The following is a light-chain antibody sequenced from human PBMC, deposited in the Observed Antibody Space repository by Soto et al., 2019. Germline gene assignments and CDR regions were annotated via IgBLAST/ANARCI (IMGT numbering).Light chain of an antibody. V-gene: IGLV2-14*01. J-gene: IGLJ1*01. CDR2: DVS. CDR3: SSYTSSSTYV. Sequence: QSVLTQPASVSGSPGHSITISCTGTSSDVGGYNYVSWYQQHPGEAPKLMIYDVSNRPSGASNRFSGSKSGNTASLTISGLQAEDEADYYCSSYTSSSTYVFGTG. CDR1: SSDVGGYNY.